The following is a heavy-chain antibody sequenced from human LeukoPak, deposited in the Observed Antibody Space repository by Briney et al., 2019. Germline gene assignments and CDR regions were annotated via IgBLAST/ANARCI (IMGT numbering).Heavy chain of an antibody. D-gene: IGHD1-1*01. CDR3: ARQNIGRLERVDV. CDR2: IYYSGST. CDR1: GGSISSSSYY. Sequence: TTSETLSLTCTVSGGSISSSSYYWGWIRQPPGKGLEWIGSIYYSGSTYYNPSLKSRVTISVDTSKNQFSLKLSSVTAADTAVYYCARQNIGRLERVDVWGKGTTVTISS. V-gene: IGHV4-39*01. J-gene: IGHJ6*04.